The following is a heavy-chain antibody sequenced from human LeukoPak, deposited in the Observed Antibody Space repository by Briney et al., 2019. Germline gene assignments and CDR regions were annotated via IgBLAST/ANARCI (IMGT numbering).Heavy chain of an antibody. Sequence: ASVKVSCKASGYTFTGYYMHWVRQAPGQGLEWMGWIKPNSGGTNYAQKFQGRATMTRDTSISTAYMELSRLRSDDTAVYYCASSFFVTLGMDVWGQGTTVTVSS. CDR2: IKPNSGGT. CDR1: GYTFTGYY. CDR3: ASSFFVTLGMDV. V-gene: IGHV1-2*02. D-gene: IGHD3-16*02. J-gene: IGHJ6*02.